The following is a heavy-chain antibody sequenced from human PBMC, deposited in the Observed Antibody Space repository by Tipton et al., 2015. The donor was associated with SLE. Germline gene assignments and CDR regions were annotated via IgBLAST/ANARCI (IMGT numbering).Heavy chain of an antibody. Sequence: TLSLTCTVSGGSISSYYWSWIRQPPGKGLEWIGYIYYSGSINYNPSLKGRVTISVDTSKNQFSLKLSSVTAADTAVYYCAREVGGYWFDPWGQGTLVTVSS. CDR3: AREVGGYWFDP. J-gene: IGHJ5*02. D-gene: IGHD3-22*01. V-gene: IGHV4-59*01. CDR1: GGSISSYY. CDR2: IYYSGSI.